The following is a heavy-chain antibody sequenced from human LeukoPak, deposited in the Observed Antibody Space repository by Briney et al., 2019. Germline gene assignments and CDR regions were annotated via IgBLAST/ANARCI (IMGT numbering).Heavy chain of an antibody. CDR3: TRSQGPFDY. CDR2: IRSKAFGGTT. V-gene: IGHV3-49*04. J-gene: IGHJ4*02. CDR1: GSTFGDYS. Sequence: GGSLRLSCTASGSTFGDYSMTWVRQAPGKGLEWVGFIRSKAFGGTTEYAASVKGRFAISRDESKSIAYLQMNSLKTEDTAVYYCTRSQGPFDYWGQGTLVSVSS.